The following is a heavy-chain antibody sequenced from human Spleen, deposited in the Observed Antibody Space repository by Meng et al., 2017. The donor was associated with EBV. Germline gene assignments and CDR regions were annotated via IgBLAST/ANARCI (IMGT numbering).Heavy chain of an antibody. CDR2: IKSKTDGGTT. J-gene: IGHJ4*02. CDR1: GFTFRNAW. V-gene: IGHV3-15*01. D-gene: IGHD4-23*01. CDR3: TRWSYGGTAY. Sequence: EVQLVESXXGLIKXGGSLSLSCAASGFTFRNAWMSWVRQAPGKGLEWVGRIKSKTDGGTTDYAAPVKGRFTISRDDSKNTLYLQMNSLKTEDTAVYYCTRWSYGGTAYWGQGTLVTVSS.